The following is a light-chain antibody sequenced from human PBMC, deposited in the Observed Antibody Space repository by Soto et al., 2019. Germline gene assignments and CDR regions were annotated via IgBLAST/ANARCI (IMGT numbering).Light chain of an antibody. CDR2: DVS. V-gene: IGLV2-14*03. J-gene: IGLJ3*02. Sequence: QSALTQPASVSGSPGQSITISCTGTSFDVGCYYHVSWYEQHPGKAPKLIIYDVSNRPSGVSNRFSGSKSGNTASLTISGLQAEDEADYFCSSYTSSATLVFGGGTKLTVL. CDR1: SFDVGCYYH. CDR3: SSYTSSATLV.